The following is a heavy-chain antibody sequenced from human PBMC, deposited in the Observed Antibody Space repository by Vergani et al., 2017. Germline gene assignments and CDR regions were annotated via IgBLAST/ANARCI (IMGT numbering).Heavy chain of an antibody. V-gene: IGHV3-30*02. Sequence: QVQLVESGGGVVQPGRSLRLSCAASGFTFSSFGFHWVRQAPGKGLEWVAFIHYDGSHEYYIDSVKVRFTLSRDNSKNSLYLQMNSLRAEDTALYYCASVGQGLCLNVFDYWGQGTLVTVSS. CDR3: ASVGQGLCLNVFDY. J-gene: IGHJ4*02. D-gene: IGHD5-18*01. CDR2: IHYDGSHE. CDR1: GFTFSSFG.